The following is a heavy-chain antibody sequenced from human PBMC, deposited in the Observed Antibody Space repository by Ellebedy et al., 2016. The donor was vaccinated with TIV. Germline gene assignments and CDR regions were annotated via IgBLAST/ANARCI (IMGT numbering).Heavy chain of an antibody. J-gene: IGHJ4*02. CDR2: TYYRSKWYY. V-gene: IGHV6-1*01. Sequence: SQTLSLTCAISGDSVSSNSPTWNWIRQSPSRGIEWLGRTYYRSKWYYEYAVSVYSRITINPDTSKNQFSLQLNSVTPEDTAVYYCARYNSGWKIFDYWGQGTLVTVSS. CDR1: GDSVSSNSPT. D-gene: IGHD6-19*01. CDR3: ARYNSGWKIFDY.